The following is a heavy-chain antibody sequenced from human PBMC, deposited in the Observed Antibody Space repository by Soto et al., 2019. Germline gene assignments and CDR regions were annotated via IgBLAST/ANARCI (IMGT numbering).Heavy chain of an antibody. CDR1: GGTFSSYA. V-gene: IGHV1-69*12. D-gene: IGHD3-10*01. J-gene: IGHJ5*02. CDR3: ARGSNDGEVPGVRGVIGWFGP. CDR2: IIPIFGTA. Sequence: QVQLVQSGAEVKKPGSSVKVSCKASGGTFSSYAISWVRQAPGQGLEWMGGIIPIFGTANYAQKFQGRVTITADESTSRAVMAXSSLRAEDTAGYYGARGSNDGEVPGVRGVIGWFGPWGQGTLVTVSS.